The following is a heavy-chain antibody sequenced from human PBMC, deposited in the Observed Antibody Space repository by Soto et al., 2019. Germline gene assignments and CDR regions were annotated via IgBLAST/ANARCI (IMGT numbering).Heavy chain of an antibody. CDR3: ARSTPGNPFDI. D-gene: IGHD3-10*01. V-gene: IGHV3-21*01. J-gene: IGHJ3*02. CDR1: GFTFSTYT. Sequence: GGSLRLSCAASGFTFSTYTMNWVRQAPGKGLEWVSSISAGSRSIYYTDSLKGRSTVSRDNSKNSLYLQINSLKADDTAVYYCARSTPGNPFDIWGQGTMVTVSS. CDR2: ISAGSRSI.